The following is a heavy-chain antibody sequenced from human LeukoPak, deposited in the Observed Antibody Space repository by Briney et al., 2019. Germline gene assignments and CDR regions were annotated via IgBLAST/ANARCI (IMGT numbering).Heavy chain of an antibody. J-gene: IGHJ5*01. V-gene: IGHV3-30*02. CDR2: WRPDGSNK. CDR1: GVTFSSYG. D-gene: IGHD3-3*01. Sequence: SGGSLRLSCAASGVTFSSYGMHWVRQAPGKGQEWGAFWRPDGSNKHYGDPVQGRFSISRDNSRNALYLQMNSLRVEDTAMYYCAKDWSADWSNWFDSWGPGSLVTVSS. CDR3: AKDWSADWSNWFDS.